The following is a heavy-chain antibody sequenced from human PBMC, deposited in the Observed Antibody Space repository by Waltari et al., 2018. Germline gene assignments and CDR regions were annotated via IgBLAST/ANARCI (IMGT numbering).Heavy chain of an antibody. V-gene: IGHV3-23*04. Sequence: EVQLVQSGAEVKKPGESLRISCAASGFTFSSYAMSWVRQAQGKGLEWVSAISGSGGSTYYADSVKGRFTISRDNSKNTLYLQMNSLRAEDTAVYYCAKDSFGEWLPSYWYFDLWGRGTLVTVSS. CDR3: AKDSFGEWLPSYWYFDL. CDR2: ISGSGGST. CDR1: GFTFSSYA. J-gene: IGHJ2*01. D-gene: IGHD3-3*01.